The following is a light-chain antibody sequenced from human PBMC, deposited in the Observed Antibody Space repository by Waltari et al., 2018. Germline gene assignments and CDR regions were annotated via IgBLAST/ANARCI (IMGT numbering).Light chain of an antibody. CDR3: RQYNSYPWT. J-gene: IGKJ1*01. V-gene: IGKV1-17*01. CDR1: QGIRND. Sequence: DIQMTQSPSSLSASVGDRVTITCRASQGIRNDVGWYQQKPGKAPKRLIYGTSSLQSGVPSRVSDSGSGTEVTLTTSGLQPEDFATLYCRQYNSYPWTLGQGTRVEIK. CDR2: GTS.